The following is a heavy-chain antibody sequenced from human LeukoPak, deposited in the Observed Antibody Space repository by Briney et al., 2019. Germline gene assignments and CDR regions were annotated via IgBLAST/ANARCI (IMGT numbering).Heavy chain of an antibody. D-gene: IGHD2-21*02. CDR2: INHSGST. V-gene: IGHV4-34*01. CDR3: ARRPPGVTPDY. J-gene: IGHJ4*02. CDR1: GGSFSGYY. Sequence: SETLSLTCAVCGGSFSGYYWSWNRQPPGKGLEWIGEINHSGSTNYNPSLKSRVTISVDTSKNQFSLKLSSVTAADTAVYYCARRPPGVTPDYWGQGTLVTVSS.